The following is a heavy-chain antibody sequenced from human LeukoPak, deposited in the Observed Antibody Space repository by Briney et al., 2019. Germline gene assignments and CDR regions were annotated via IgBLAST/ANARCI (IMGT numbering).Heavy chain of an antibody. Sequence: GGSLRLSCAASGFTFSSYSMNWVRQAPGKGLEWVSSISSSSSYIYYADSVKGRFTISRDNAKNSLYLQMNSLRAEDTAVYYCARVSPSRGVAGYWGQGTLVTVSS. CDR3: ARVSPSRGVAGY. J-gene: IGHJ4*02. D-gene: IGHD3-10*01. V-gene: IGHV3-21*01. CDR2: ISSSSSYI. CDR1: GFTFSSYS.